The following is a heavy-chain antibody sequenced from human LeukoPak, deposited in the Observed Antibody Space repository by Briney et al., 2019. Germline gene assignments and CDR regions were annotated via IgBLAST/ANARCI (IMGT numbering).Heavy chain of an antibody. CDR2: IYYSGST. CDR1: DGSISSYY. V-gene: IGHV4-59*01. Sequence: SETLSLTCTASDGSISSYYWSWIRQPPGKGLEWIGYIYYSGSTNYNPSLKSRVTISVDTSKNQFSLKLSSVTAADTAVYYFARGSGSYYTDYWGQGTLVTVSS. D-gene: IGHD3-10*01. CDR3: ARGSGSYYTDY. J-gene: IGHJ4*02.